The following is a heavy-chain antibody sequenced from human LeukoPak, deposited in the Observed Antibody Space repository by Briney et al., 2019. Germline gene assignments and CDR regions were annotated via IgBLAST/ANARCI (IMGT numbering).Heavy chain of an antibody. CDR3: ARLEAY. D-gene: IGHD3-3*01. CDR2: IYYSGST. V-gene: IGHV4-39*01. Sequence: SETLSLTCTVSGGSISGSSYYWGWIRQPPGKGLEWIGSIYYSGSTYYNPSLKSRVTISVATSKNQFSLKLSSVTAADTAVYYCARLEAYWGQGTLVTVSS. CDR1: GGSISGSSYY. J-gene: IGHJ4*02.